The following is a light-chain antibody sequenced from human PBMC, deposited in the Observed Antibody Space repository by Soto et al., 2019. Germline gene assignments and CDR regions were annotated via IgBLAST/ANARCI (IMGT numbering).Light chain of an antibody. Sequence: DIKMTQSPSSLSASVGDRVTITCRASQSISNYLAWYQQKPGKVPKRLIYAASTLESGVPSRFSGSGSGTDFTLTISSLQPEDVATYYCQQCGIAPFTFGGGNKVELK. V-gene: IGKV1-27*01. J-gene: IGKJ4*01. CDR2: AAS. CDR1: QSISNY. CDR3: QQCGIAPFT.